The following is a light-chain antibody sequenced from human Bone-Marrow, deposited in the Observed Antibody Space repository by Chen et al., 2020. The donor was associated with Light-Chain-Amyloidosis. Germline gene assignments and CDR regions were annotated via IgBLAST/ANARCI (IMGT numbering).Light chain of an antibody. CDR2: EVS. CDR3: SSYTSISTVV. V-gene: IGLV2-14*01. J-gene: IGLJ2*01. Sequence: SAPTQPSSESCSPGQSITSPSTGSSNDVGSNNYVSWYQQNPGQAPKLMIYEVSNRPSGVPDRFSGSKSGNTASLTISGLQAEDEADYYCSSYTSISTVVFGGGTKLTVL. CDR1: SNDVGSNNY.